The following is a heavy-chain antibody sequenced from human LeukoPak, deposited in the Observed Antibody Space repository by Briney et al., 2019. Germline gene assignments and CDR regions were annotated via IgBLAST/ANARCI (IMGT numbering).Heavy chain of an antibody. D-gene: IGHD5-12*01. Sequence: PVGSLRLSCAASGFTFSDYYISWIRQAPGKWREWLSYISTSGTTIFYADSVKGRFTISRDNAKNSLYLQMNSLRAEDTALYYCARDSRGAFDIWGQGTMVTVSS. CDR1: GFTFSDYY. J-gene: IGHJ3*02. CDR3: ARDSRGAFDI. CDR2: ISTSGTTI. V-gene: IGHV3-11*01.